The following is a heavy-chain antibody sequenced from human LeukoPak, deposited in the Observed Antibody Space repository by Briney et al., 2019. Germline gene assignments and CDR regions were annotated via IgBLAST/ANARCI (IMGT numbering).Heavy chain of an antibody. CDR3: ARAPPPGFYYYYYYMDV. J-gene: IGHJ6*03. V-gene: IGHV3-74*01. CDR2: INSDGSSK. Sequence: GGSLRLSCAASGFTFSSYWMHWVRQAPGKGLVWVSRINSDGSSKSYADSVKGRFTISRDNAKNTLYLQMNGLRAEDTAVYYCARAPPPGFYYYYYYMDVWGKGTTVTVSS. CDR1: GFTFSSYW.